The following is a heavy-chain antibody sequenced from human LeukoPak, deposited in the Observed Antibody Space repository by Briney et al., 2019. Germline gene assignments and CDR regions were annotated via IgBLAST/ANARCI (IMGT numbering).Heavy chain of an antibody. CDR2: INPNSGGT. D-gene: IGHD3-3*01. V-gene: IGHV1-2*02. CDR1: GYTFTAYY. J-gene: IGHJ4*02. Sequence: ASVKVSCKTSGYTFTAYYIHWVRQAPGQGLEWMGWINPNSGGTNYAQKFQGRVTMTRDTSISTAYMELSRLRSDDTAVYYCARAPDFWSGYCDYWGQGTLVTVSS. CDR3: ARAPDFWSGYCDY.